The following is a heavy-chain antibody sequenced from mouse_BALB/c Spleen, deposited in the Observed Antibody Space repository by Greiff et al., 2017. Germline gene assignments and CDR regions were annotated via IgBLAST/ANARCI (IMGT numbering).Heavy chain of an antibody. CDR1: GYTFTSYN. Sequence: QVQLQHPGAELVKPGASVKMSCKASGYTFTSYNMHWVKQTPGQGLEWIGAIYPGNGDTSYNQKFKGKATLTADKSSSTAYMQLSSLTSEDSAVYYCARGDYDYGGYYFDYWGQGTTLTVSS. CDR2: IYPGNGDT. D-gene: IGHD2-4*01. CDR3: ARGDYDYGGYYFDY. V-gene: IGHV1-12*01. J-gene: IGHJ2*01.